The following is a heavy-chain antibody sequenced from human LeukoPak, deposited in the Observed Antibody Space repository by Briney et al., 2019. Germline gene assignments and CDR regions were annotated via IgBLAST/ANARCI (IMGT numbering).Heavy chain of an antibody. V-gene: IGHV1-18*01. CDR2: ISAYNGNT. Sequence: ASVKVSCKASGYTFTSYGISWVRQAPGQGLEWMGWISAYNGNTKYAQKLQGRVTMTTDTSTSTAYMELRSLRSGDTAVYYCAREDLCTSGSCYKPFDIWGQGTMVTVSS. J-gene: IGHJ3*02. CDR1: GYTFTSYG. D-gene: IGHD2-2*02. CDR3: AREDLCTSGSCYKPFDI.